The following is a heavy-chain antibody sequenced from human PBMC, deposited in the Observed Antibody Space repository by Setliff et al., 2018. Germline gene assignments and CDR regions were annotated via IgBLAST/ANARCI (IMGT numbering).Heavy chain of an antibody. CDR3: AREAYYYGSGSYPLDY. Sequence: SETLSLTCAVSGYSISSGYYWGWIRQPPGKGLEWIGSIYHSGSTYYNPSLKSRVTISVDTSKNQFSLKLSSVTAADTAVYYCAREAYYYGSGSYPLDYWGQGTLVTVSS. J-gene: IGHJ4*02. D-gene: IGHD3-10*01. V-gene: IGHV4-38-2*02. CDR2: IYHSGST. CDR1: GYSISSGYY.